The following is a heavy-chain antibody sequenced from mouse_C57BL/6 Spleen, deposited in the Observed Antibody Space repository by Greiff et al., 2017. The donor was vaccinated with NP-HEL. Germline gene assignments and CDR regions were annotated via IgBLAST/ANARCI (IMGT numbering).Heavy chain of an antibody. Sequence: SGPELVKPGASVKISCKASGYAFSSSWMNWVKQRPGKGLEWIGRIYPGDGDTNYNGKFKGKATLTADKSSSTAYMQLSSLTSEDSAVYFCARSGYDYGYWGQGTTLTVSS. D-gene: IGHD2-4*01. CDR3: ARSGYDYGY. V-gene: IGHV1-82*01. J-gene: IGHJ2*01. CDR1: GYAFSSSW. CDR2: IYPGDGDT.